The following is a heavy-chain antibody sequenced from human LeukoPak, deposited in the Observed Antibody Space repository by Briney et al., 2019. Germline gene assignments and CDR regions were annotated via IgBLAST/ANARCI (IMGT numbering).Heavy chain of an antibody. CDR1: GGSISSSSYY. CDR3: ARSDGDYSDY. CDR2: IYYSGST. Sequence: PSETLSLTCTVSGGSISSSSYYWGWIRQPPGKGLEWIGSIYYSGSTNYNPALKSRVTISVDTSKNQFSLKLSSVTAADTAVYYCARSDGDYSDYWGQGTLVTVSS. V-gene: IGHV4-39*07. D-gene: IGHD4-17*01. J-gene: IGHJ4*02.